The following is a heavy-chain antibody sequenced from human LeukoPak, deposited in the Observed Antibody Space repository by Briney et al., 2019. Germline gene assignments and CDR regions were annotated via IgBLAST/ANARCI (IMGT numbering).Heavy chain of an antibody. J-gene: IGHJ4*02. Sequence: SETLSLTCTVSGYSISSAYYWGWIRQPPGKGLEWIGTMYHSGSTNYNPSLKSRVTISVDTSKNQFSLKLSSVTAADTAVYFCARGFRGDNFDYWGQGTLVTVSS. CDR3: ARGFRGDNFDY. CDR1: GYSISSAYY. V-gene: IGHV4-38-2*02. CDR2: MYHSGST. D-gene: IGHD7-27*01.